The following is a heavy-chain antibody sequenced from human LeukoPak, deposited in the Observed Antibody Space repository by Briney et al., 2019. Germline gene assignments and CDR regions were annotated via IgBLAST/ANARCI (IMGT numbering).Heavy chain of an antibody. CDR1: GDSVSSNSAA. CDR2: TYYRSGWYN. D-gene: IGHD7-27*01. J-gene: IGHJ4*02. Sequence: SQTLSLTCAISGDSVSSNSAAWGWIRQSPSRGLEWLVRTYYRSGWYNDYALSVESRITINPDTSKNQVSLQLTSVTPEDTAVYYCSRELAWGPTNFWGQGTLVTVSS. CDR3: SRELAWGPTNF. V-gene: IGHV6-1*01.